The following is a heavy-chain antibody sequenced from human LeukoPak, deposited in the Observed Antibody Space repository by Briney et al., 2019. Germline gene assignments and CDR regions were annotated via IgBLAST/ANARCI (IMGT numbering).Heavy chain of an antibody. Sequence: GLSLRLSCAASGFTFHDYTMHWVRQAPGKGLEWVSLISWDGGSTYYADSVKGRFTISRDNSKNSLYLQMNSLRTEDTALYYCAKDGSYRGTRHPFDYWGQGTLVTVSS. D-gene: IGHD1-26*01. V-gene: IGHV3-43*01. J-gene: IGHJ4*02. CDR1: GFTFHDYT. CDR3: AKDGSYRGTRHPFDY. CDR2: ISWDGGST.